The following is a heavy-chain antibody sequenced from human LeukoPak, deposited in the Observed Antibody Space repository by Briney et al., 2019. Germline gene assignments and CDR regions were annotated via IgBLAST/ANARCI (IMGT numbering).Heavy chain of an antibody. V-gene: IGHV3-21*01. J-gene: IGHJ3*02. Sequence: GGSLRLSCAASGFTFSSYSMNWVRQAPGKGLEWVSSISSSSSYIYYADSVKGRFTISRDNAKNSLYLQMNSLRAEDTAVYYCARRYSSSVHDAFDIWGQGTMVTVSS. D-gene: IGHD6-6*01. CDR1: GFTFSSYS. CDR3: ARRYSSSVHDAFDI. CDR2: ISSSSSYI.